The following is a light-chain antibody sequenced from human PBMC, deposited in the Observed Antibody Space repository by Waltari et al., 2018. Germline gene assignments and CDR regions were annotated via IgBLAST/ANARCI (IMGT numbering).Light chain of an antibody. CDR1: QSISRF. Sequence: DIQMTQSPSPLSASVGDRVTITCRAGQSISRFLNWYKQKPGEAPKLLIYTASSLQSGVPSRFSGSGSGTDFTLTISSLQPEDFATYYCQHSYRPPYIFGQGTKLEIK. J-gene: IGKJ2*01. CDR3: QHSYRPPYI. V-gene: IGKV1-39*01. CDR2: TAS.